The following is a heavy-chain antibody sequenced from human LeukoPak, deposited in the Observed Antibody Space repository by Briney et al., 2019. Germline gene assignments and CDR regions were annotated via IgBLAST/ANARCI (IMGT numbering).Heavy chain of an antibody. J-gene: IGHJ5*02. V-gene: IGHV1-2*02. D-gene: IGHD6-19*01. CDR2: INPNSGVT. CDR3: AREIAVAGRFDP. Sequence: ASVKVSCKASGYTFTGFYMHWVRQAPGQALEWMGWINPNSGVTKYAQMFQGRITMTRDTSTSTVYMELSSLRSEDTAVYYCAREIAVAGRFDPWGQGTLVTVSS. CDR1: GYTFTGFY.